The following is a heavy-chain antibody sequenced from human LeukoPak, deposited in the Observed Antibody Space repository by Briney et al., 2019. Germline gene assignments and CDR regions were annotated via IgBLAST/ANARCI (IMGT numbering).Heavy chain of an antibody. CDR3: ARADPSSGYFIDY. V-gene: IGHV3-13*01. D-gene: IGHD3-3*01. CDR2: IGTAGDT. CDR1: GFTFSSYD. J-gene: IGHJ4*02. Sequence: GGSLRLSCAASGFTFSSYDMHWVRQATGKGLEWVSAIGTAGDTYYPGSVKGRFTISRENAKNSLYLQMNSLRAGDTAVYYCARADPSSGYFIDYWGQGTLVTVSS.